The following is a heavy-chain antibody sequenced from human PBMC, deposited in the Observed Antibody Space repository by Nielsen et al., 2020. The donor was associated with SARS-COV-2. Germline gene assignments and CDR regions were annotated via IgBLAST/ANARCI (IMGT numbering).Heavy chain of an antibody. J-gene: IGHJ4*02. CDR1: GFTFSSYG. D-gene: IGHD5-18*01. V-gene: IGHV3-30*19. CDR2: ISYDGSNK. Sequence: GGSLRLSCAASGFTFSSYGMHWVRQAPGKGLEWVAVISYDGSNKYYADSVKGRFTISRDNSKNTLYLQMNSLRAEDTAVYYCARDPIPMDTAMGPFDYWGQGTLVTVSS. CDR3: ARDPIPMDTAMGPFDY.